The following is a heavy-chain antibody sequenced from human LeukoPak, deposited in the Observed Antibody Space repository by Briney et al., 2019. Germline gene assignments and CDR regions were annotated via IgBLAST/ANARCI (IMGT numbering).Heavy chain of an antibody. CDR2: IIPIFGTA. CDR3: AREEGGSYLPHWYFDL. Sequence: GSSVKVSCKASGGTVSSYAISWVRQAPGQGLEWMGGIIPIFGTANYAQKFQGRVTITADESTSTAYMELSSLRSEDTAVYYCAREEGGSYLPHWYFDLWGRGTLVTVSS. J-gene: IGHJ2*01. D-gene: IGHD1-26*01. V-gene: IGHV1-69*01. CDR1: GGTVSSYA.